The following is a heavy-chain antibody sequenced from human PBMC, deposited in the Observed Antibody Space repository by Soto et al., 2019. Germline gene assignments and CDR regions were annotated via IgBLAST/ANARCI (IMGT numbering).Heavy chain of an antibody. CDR1: GFTFSSYA. CDR2: ISGSGGST. CDR3: EKGLSSSSWLDAFDI. J-gene: IGHJ3*02. D-gene: IGHD6-13*01. Sequence: GSLLLPCSASGFTFSSYAMSWVRQAAGKGLEWVSAISGSGGSTYYADSVKGRFTISRDNSKNTLYLQMNSLRAEDTAVYYCEKGLSSSSWLDAFDIWGQGTMVTVSS. V-gene: IGHV3-23*01.